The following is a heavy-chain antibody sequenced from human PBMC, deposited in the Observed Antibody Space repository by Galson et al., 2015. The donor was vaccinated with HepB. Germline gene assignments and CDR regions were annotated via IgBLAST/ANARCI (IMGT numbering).Heavy chain of an antibody. CDR3: AKDLTKNHKQIHYSYYYGMDV. D-gene: IGHD1-14*01. Sequence: SVKVSCKAPGYMFTTYYIHWVRQAPGQGLEWVGIINPYDGSTKYAQKFQGRVTVTRDTSTTTVYMEVSSLRSEDTAVYYCAKDLTKNHKQIHYSYYYGMDVWGQGTTVIVSS. CDR1: GYMFTTYY. J-gene: IGHJ6*02. V-gene: IGHV1-46*01. CDR2: INPYDGST.